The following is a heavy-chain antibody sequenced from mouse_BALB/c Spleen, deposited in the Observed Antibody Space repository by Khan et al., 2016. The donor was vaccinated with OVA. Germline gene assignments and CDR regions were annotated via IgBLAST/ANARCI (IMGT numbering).Heavy chain of an antibody. D-gene: IGHD1-2*01. CDR2: IWGDGST. Sequence: QVQLQQSGPGLVAPSQSLSITCTASGFSLTGFGINWVRQPPGKGLEWLGMIWGDGSTDNNSVLISRLSISKDNSKSQVFLKMNSLQTDDTARYYCARELRLGGFAYWGQGTLVTVSA. CDR3: ARELRLGGFAY. V-gene: IGHV2-6-7*01. CDR1: GFSLTGFG. J-gene: IGHJ3*01.